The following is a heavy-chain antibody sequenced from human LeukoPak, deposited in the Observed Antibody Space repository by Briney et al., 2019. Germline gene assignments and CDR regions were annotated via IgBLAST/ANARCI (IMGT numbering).Heavy chain of an antibody. Sequence: LAGGSLRLSCAASGLTFDDYAMHWVRQAPGKGLEWVSLISGDGGSTYYADSVKGRFTISRDNSKNSLYLQMNSLRTEDTALYYCAKEARPYYYDSSGDAFDIWGQGTMVTVSS. CDR3: AKEARPYYYDSSGDAFDI. CDR1: GLTFDDYA. CDR2: ISGDGGST. J-gene: IGHJ3*02. D-gene: IGHD3-22*01. V-gene: IGHV3-43*02.